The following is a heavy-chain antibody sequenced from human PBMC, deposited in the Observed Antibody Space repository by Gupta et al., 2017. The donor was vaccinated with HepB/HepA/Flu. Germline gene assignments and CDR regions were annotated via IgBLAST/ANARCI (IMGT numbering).Heavy chain of an antibody. CDR3: ARDYSMGRTYYDFWSGYYYRNDDY. Sequence: AVISYDGSNKYYADSVKGRFTISRDNSKNTLYLQMNSLRAEDTAVYYCARDYSMGRTYYDFWSGYYYRNDDYWGQGTLVTVSS. V-gene: IGHV3-30-3*01. D-gene: IGHD3-3*01. CDR2: ISYDGSNK. J-gene: IGHJ4*02.